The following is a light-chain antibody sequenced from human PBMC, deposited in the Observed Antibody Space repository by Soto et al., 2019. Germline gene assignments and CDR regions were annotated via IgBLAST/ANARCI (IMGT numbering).Light chain of an antibody. J-gene: IGKJ1*01. CDR3: KQYSNWPWT. V-gene: IGKV3-15*01. Sequence: EIVMTQSPATLSVSPGERATLSCRASQSVSSNLAWYQQKPGQPPRLLIYGTSTRPTGVPARFSGSGSETEFTLTISSLQSEDFAVYYCKQYSNWPWTFGLGTKVEI. CDR1: QSVSSN. CDR2: GTS.